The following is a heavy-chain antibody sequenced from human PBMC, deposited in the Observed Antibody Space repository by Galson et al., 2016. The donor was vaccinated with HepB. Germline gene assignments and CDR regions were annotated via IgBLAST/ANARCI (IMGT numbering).Heavy chain of an antibody. V-gene: IGHV3-9*01. CDR3: AKVRDCYNAYYFYY. Sequence: FPRLSCAVSGFTFDDYAMHWFRQAPGTGLEWVSGISWNSGTKDYADSVEGRFAISSDNANGSLYLQMNSRSAEDTSLYYCAKVRDCYNAYYFYYLGPGTLVTVSS. CDR2: ISWNSGTK. J-gene: IGHJ4*02. D-gene: IGHD5-24*01. CDR1: GFTFDDYA.